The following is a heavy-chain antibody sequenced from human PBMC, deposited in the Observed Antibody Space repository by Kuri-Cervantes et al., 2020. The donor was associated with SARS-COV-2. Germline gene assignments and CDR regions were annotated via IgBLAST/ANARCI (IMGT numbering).Heavy chain of an antibody. Sequence: SQTLSLTCAVYGGSFRGYYWSWIRQPPGKGLEWIGEINHSGSTNYNPSLKRRVTISVDTSKNQFSLKLSSVTAADTAVYYCARFRRDIVVVPAAILYYYYSMDVWGQGTTVTVSS. CDR3: ARFRRDIVVVPAAILYYYYSMDV. V-gene: IGHV4-34*01. CDR2: INHSGST. D-gene: IGHD2-2*02. CDR1: GGSFRGYY. J-gene: IGHJ6*02.